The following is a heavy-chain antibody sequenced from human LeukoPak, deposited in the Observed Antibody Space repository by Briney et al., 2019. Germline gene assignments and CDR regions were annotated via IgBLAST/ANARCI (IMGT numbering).Heavy chain of an antibody. D-gene: IGHD6-13*01. CDR3: ARTRGAAAGNSYYYYYYMDV. J-gene: IGHJ6*03. V-gene: IGHV1-2*02. CDR1: GYTFTGYY. CDR2: INPNSGGT. Sequence: ASVEVSCKASGYTFTGYYMHWVRQAPGQGLEWMGWINPNSGGTNYAQKFQGRVTMTRDTSISTAYMELSRLRSDDTAVYYCARTRGAAAGNSYYYYYYMDVWGKGTTVTVSS.